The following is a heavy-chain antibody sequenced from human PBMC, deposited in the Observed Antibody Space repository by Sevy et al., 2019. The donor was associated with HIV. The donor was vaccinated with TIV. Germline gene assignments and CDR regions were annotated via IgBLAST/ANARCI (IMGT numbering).Heavy chain of an antibody. CDR2: ISGSGGSGDKT. J-gene: IGHJ4*02. CDR3: ARKYDSSGYFDY. V-gene: IGHV3-23*01. CDR1: GFTFSNYA. D-gene: IGHD3-22*01. Sequence: SGYLRLSCAASGFTFSNYAMNWVRQAPGKGLERVSGISGSGGSGDKTNYADSVKGRFTISRDDSKNSLYLQLNSLRAEDTAISYCARKYDSSGYFDYWGQGTLVTVSS.